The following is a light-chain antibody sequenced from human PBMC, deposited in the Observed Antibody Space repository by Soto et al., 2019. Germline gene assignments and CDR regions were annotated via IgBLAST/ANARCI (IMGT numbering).Light chain of an antibody. Sequence: ESVLTQSPGTLSLSPGERATLSCRASQNVSNNYLAWYQQKVGQAPRLLIYGASSRATGIPDRFSGSGSGTDFTLTISRLETEDFAVYYCHQYGRSPEPFGQGTRLEIK. CDR3: HQYGRSPEP. J-gene: IGKJ5*01. CDR2: GAS. V-gene: IGKV3-20*01. CDR1: QNVSNNY.